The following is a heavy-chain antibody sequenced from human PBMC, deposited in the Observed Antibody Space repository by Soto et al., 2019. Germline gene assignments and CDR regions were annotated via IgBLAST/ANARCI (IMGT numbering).Heavy chain of an antibody. CDR3: ARVGSYDLGWFDP. V-gene: IGHV1-3*05. CDR2: INAGNGNT. D-gene: IGHD1-26*01. CDR1: GYTFTSYA. J-gene: IGHJ5*02. Sequence: QVQVVQSGAEEKKPGASVKVSCKASGYTFTSYAMHWVRQAPGQRLEWMGWINAGNGNTKYSQKFQGRVTITRDTSASTAYMELSSLRSEDTAVYYCARVGSYDLGWFDPWGQGTLVTVSS.